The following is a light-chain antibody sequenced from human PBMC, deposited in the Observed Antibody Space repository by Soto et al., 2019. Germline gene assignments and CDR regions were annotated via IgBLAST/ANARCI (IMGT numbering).Light chain of an antibody. V-gene: IGKV3D-15*01. CDR3: QQYNDWPLT. Sequence: EIVMTQSAATLSVSPGERATLSCGASQSVSSNLAWYQQKTGQAPSLLIYDISARATGIPTRFSGSGYGTEFTLTISSLQSEDFAVYYCQQYNDWPLTFGGGTKVDIK. J-gene: IGKJ4*01. CDR2: DIS. CDR1: QSVSSN.